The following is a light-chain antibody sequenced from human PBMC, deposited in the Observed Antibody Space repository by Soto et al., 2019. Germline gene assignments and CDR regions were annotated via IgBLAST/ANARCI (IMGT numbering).Light chain of an antibody. CDR1: SNDVGGFNF. CDR2: EVT. Sequence: QSALTQPASVSGSPGQSITISCTGTSNDVGGFNFVSWYQQHPGKAPKVMIYEVTNRPSGVSYRFSGSKSGNTASLTISGLQAEDEADYYCSLYTSENAYVFGTGTKLTVL. V-gene: IGLV2-14*01. CDR3: SLYTSENAYV. J-gene: IGLJ1*01.